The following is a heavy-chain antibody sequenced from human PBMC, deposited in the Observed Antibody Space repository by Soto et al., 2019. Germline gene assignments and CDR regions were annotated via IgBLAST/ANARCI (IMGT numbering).Heavy chain of an antibody. D-gene: IGHD3-3*01. CDR3: AKVGTIFGVVITVYYYYGMDV. V-gene: IGHV3-23*01. Sequence: GVLRLSCAASGFTFSSYAMSWVRQAPGKGLEWVSAISGSGGSTYYADSVKGRFTISRDNSKNTLYLQMNSLRAEDTAVYYCAKVGTIFGVVITVYYYYGMDVWGQGTTVTVSS. CDR1: GFTFSSYA. J-gene: IGHJ6*02. CDR2: ISGSGGST.